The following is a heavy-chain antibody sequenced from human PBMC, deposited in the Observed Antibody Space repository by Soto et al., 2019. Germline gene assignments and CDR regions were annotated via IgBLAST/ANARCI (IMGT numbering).Heavy chain of an antibody. CDR1: EFSVSNNY. V-gene: IGHV3-53*01. CDR2: IYRGGGT. CDR3: ASLYRGLTVTRTEVFDY. Sequence: GESLKISCAASEFSVSNNYMSWVRQAPGKGLEWVSVIYRGGGTYYADFVKGRFTISRDNSKNTVYLQMNSLRAEDTAVYYCASLYRGLTVTRTEVFDYWGQGTLVTVSS. D-gene: IGHD4-4*01. J-gene: IGHJ4*02.